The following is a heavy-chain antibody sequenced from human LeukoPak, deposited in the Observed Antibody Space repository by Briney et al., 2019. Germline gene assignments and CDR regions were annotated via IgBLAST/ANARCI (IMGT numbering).Heavy chain of an antibody. CDR2: IYPGDSDT. J-gene: IGHJ4*02. CDR3: ATSAYSTNWTPLDLDY. Sequence: GESLKISCKGSGYSFTNYWIGWVRQMPGKGLEWMGIIYPGDSDTRYSPSFQGQVTISADKSISTAYLQWSSLKASDTAMYYCATSAYSTNWTPLDLDYWGQGTLVTVSS. D-gene: IGHD6-13*01. V-gene: IGHV5-51*01. CDR1: GYSFTNYW.